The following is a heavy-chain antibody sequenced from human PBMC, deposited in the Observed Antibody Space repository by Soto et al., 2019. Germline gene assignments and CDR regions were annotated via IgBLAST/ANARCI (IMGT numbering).Heavy chain of an antibody. J-gene: IGHJ5*02. V-gene: IGHV4-59*02. CDR1: GDSVHTYF. CDR3: ARGGASSKWLDP. Sequence: SETLSLTCTVSGDSVHTYFWSWIRQPPGQRLELIGFIYAGGSTKYNPSFNSRVTISLSTSKNQFFLQLSSVTAADTAVYYCARGGASSKWLDPWGQGTLVTVSS. D-gene: IGHD3-10*01. CDR2: IYAGGST.